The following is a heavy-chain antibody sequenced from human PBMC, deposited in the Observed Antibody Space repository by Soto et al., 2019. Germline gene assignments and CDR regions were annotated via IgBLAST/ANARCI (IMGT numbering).Heavy chain of an antibody. D-gene: IGHD5-18*01. Sequence: LRLSCAASGFTFSSYWMNWVRQAPGKGLEWVADFWANGRTTYYADSVKGRFSISRDNVKNTLYLQMDSLRADDTAVYYCARDLSYGSLDFDYWGRGTLVTVSS. CDR3: ARDLSYGSLDFDY. CDR1: GFTFSSYW. V-gene: IGHV3-33*08. J-gene: IGHJ4*02. CDR2: FWANGRTT.